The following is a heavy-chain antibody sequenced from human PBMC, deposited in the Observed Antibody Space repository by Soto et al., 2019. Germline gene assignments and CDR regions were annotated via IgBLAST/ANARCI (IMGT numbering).Heavy chain of an antibody. CDR2: ISYDGSNK. CDR1: GFTFSSYG. J-gene: IGHJ6*02. D-gene: IGHD2-21*02. CDR3: AKDWDIVVVTAIRYGMDV. V-gene: IGHV3-30*18. Sequence: QVQLVESGGGVVQPGRSLRLSCAASGFTFSSYGMHWVRQAPGKGLEWVAVISYDGSNKYYADSVKGRFTISRDNSKNTQYLQRNSMRAEDTAVYYCAKDWDIVVVTAIRYGMDVWCQGTTVTVSS.